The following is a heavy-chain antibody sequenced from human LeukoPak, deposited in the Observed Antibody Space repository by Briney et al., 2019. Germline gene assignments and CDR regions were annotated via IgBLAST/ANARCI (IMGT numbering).Heavy chain of an antibody. CDR1: GGSISRYY. CDR2: IYYSGTT. V-gene: IGHV4-59*01. CDR3: ARDTAMAFDY. J-gene: IGHJ4*02. D-gene: IGHD5-18*01. Sequence: PSETLSLTCTVSGGSISRYYWSWIRQPPGKGLEWIGYIYYSGTTNYNPSLKSRVTISVDTSKNQISLKLSSVTAADTAVYYCARDTAMAFDYWGQGTLVTVSS.